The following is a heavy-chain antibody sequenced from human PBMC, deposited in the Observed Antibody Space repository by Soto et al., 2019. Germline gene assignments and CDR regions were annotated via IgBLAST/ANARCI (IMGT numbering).Heavy chain of an antibody. Sequence: GGSLRLSCAASGFTFSSYAMHWVRQAPGKGLEWVAVISYDGSNKYYADSVKGRFTISRDNSKNTLYLQMNSLRAEDTAVYYCARDLTGDNTYWGQGTLVTVSS. V-gene: IGHV3-30-3*01. D-gene: IGHD2-21*02. CDR2: ISYDGSNK. CDR3: ARDLTGDNTY. J-gene: IGHJ4*02. CDR1: GFTFSSYA.